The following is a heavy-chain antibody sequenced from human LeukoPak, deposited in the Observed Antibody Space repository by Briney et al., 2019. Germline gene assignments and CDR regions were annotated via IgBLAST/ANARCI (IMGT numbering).Heavy chain of an antibody. CDR2: ISQNGDS. CDR3: ARALGAFDI. CDR1: GDSISSSSSY. J-gene: IGHJ3*02. Sequence: SETLSLTCTVSGDSISSSSSYWSWIRQSPGKGLEWIAEISQNGDSNYNMSLKSRVTISLDKSKNQVSLKLNSVTAADTAVYYCARALGAFDIWGQGTMVTVSS. V-gene: IGHV4-61*05.